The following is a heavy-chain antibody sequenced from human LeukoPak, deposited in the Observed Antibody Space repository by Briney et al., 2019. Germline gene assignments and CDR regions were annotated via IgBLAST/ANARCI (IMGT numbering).Heavy chain of an antibody. CDR3: ARERYSSGYGMDV. D-gene: IGHD6-19*01. CDR1: GYTFTGYY. V-gene: IGHV1-46*01. CDR2: INPSGGST. J-gene: IGHJ6*02. Sequence: ASVKVSCKASGYTFTGYYMHWVRQAPGQGLEWMGIINPSGGSTSYAQKFQGRVTMTRDTSTSTVYTELSSLRSEDTAVYYCARERYSSGYGMDVWGQGTTVTVSS.